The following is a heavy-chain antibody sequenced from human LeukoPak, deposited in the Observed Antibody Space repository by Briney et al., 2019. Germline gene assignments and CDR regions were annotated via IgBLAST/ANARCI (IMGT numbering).Heavy chain of an antibody. CDR2: ISYDGSNK. J-gene: IGHJ5*02. CDR1: GVTFSSYG. CDR3: AKDLFRRADVWSGIAIPDFDP. D-gene: IGHD3-3*01. Sequence: GRSLRLSCAASGVTFSSYGMHWVRQAPGKGLEWVAVISYDGSNKYYADSVKGRFTISRDNSKNTLYLQMNSLRAEDTAVYYCAKDLFRRADVWSGIAIPDFDPWGQGTLVTVSS. V-gene: IGHV3-30*18.